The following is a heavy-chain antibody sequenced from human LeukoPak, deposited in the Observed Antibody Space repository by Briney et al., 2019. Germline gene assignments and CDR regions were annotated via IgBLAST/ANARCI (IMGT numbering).Heavy chain of an antibody. CDR2: INPNSGGT. J-gene: IGHJ4*02. CDR1: GYTCTGYY. Sequence: ASVKVSCKASGYTCTGYYMHWVRQAPGQGLEWMGWINPNSGGTNYAQKFQGRVTMTRDTSISTAYMELSRLRSDDTAVYYCARASRYYDILTGYTRLGYFDYWGQGTLVTVSS. D-gene: IGHD3-9*01. V-gene: IGHV1-2*02. CDR3: ARASRYYDILTGYTRLGYFDY.